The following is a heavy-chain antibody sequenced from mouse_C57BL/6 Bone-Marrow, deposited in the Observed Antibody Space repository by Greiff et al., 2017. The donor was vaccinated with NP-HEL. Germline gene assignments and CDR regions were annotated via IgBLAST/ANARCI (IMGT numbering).Heavy chain of an antibody. CDR2: IYPRSGNT. V-gene: IGHV1-81*01. CDR3: ARGPFYYCGSSSYFDY. D-gene: IGHD1-1*01. J-gene: IGHJ2*01. Sequence: QVQLQQSGAELARPGASVKLSCKASGYTFTSYGISWVKQRTGQGLEWIGEIYPRSGNTYYNEKFKGKATLTADKSSSTAYMELRSLTSEDSAVYFCARGPFYYCGSSSYFDYWGQGTTLTVSS. CDR1: GYTFTSYG.